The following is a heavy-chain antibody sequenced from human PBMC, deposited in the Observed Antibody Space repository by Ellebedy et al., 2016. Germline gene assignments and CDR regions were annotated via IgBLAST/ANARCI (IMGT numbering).Heavy chain of an antibody. CDR2: ILYDGIIE. V-gene: IGHV3-30-3*01. Sequence: GGSLRLSCAASGFTFSSYAMHWVRQAPGKGLEWVAAILYDGIIEYYADSVRGRFTISRDTSKNTLYLQMNSLRAEDTAVYYCARGDAVRAPDKNALNIWGQGTMVTVSS. CDR3: ARGDAVRAPDKNALNI. CDR1: GFTFSSYA. D-gene: IGHD1-26*01. J-gene: IGHJ3*02.